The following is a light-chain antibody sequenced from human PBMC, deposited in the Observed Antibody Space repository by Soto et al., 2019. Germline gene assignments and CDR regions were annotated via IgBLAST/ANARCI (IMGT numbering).Light chain of an antibody. CDR1: QSVSSNY. CDR2: DVS. V-gene: IGKV3-20*01. J-gene: IGKJ1*01. Sequence: EIVLTQSPGTLSLSPGERATLSCRSSQSVSSNYLAWYQQKPDQAPRLVIYDVSGRATGIPDRFSGSGSGTYFTLTISRLEPEEFAVYYCQQYGRSPTFGHGTKVEIK. CDR3: QQYGRSPT.